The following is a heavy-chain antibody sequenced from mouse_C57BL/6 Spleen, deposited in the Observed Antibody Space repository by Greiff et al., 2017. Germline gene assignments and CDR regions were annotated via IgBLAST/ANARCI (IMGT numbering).Heavy chain of an antibody. CDR2: ISSGSSTI. D-gene: IGHD2-3*01. CDR1: GFTFSDYG. J-gene: IGHJ2*01. V-gene: IGHV5-17*01. Sequence: EVMLVESGGGLVKPGGSLKLSCAASGFTFSDYGMHWVRQAPEKGLEWVAYISSGSSTIYYADTVKGRFPISRDNAKNTLFLQMTSLRSEDTAMYYCARRDGYYGFDYWGQGTTLTVSS. CDR3: ARRDGYYGFDY.